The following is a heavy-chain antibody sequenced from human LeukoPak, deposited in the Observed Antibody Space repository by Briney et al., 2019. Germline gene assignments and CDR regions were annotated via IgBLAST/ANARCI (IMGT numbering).Heavy chain of an antibody. V-gene: IGHV4-4*02. CDR3: ARGGGLMATLFDY. CDR2: INHSGST. J-gene: IGHJ4*02. CDR1: GGSISSSNW. Sequence: PSGTLSLTCAVSGGSISSSNWWSWVRQPPGKGLEWIGEINHSGSTNYNPSLKSRVTISVDTSKNQFSLKLSSVTAADTAVYYCARGGGLMATLFDYWGQGTLVTVSS. D-gene: IGHD5-24*01.